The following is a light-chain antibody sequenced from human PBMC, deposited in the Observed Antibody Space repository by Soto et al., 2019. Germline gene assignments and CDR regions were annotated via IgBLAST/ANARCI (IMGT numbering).Light chain of an antibody. Sequence: QYALTQPASVSGSPGQSNTISCTGTSSDIGAYNFVSWYQQHPGKAPKLMLYDVNIRPSGVSNRFSGSESGNTASLTISGVQAEDEADYYCTSWTTSTTMIFGGGTKLTVL. CDR3: TSWTTSTTMI. J-gene: IGLJ2*01. CDR2: DVN. CDR1: SSDIGAYNF. V-gene: IGLV2-14*03.